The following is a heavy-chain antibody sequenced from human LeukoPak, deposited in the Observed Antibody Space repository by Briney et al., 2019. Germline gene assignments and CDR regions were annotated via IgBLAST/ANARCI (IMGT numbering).Heavy chain of an antibody. Sequence: SETLSLTCTVSGGSISSSSYYWGWIRQPPGKGLEWIGSIYYSGSTYYNPSLKSRVTISVDTSKNQFSLKLSSVTAADTAVYYCARPSGPDYYYYYVDVWGKGTTVTVSS. V-gene: IGHV4-39*01. CDR3: ARPSGPDYYYYYVDV. CDR1: GGSISSSSYY. J-gene: IGHJ6*03. D-gene: IGHD1-1*01. CDR2: IYYSGST.